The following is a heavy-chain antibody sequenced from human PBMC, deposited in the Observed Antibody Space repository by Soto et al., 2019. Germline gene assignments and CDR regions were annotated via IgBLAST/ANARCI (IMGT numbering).Heavy chain of an antibody. J-gene: IGHJ5*02. CDR1: GFIFSEYA. CDR3: ARAPSRPGSGWFDP. Sequence: QPGGSLRLSCAASGFIFSEYAMSWLRQAPGKGPEWVSIISGSGGNIYYADSVKGRFVISRDNFKNTLYLQMNSLRVEDTALYYCARAPSRPGSGWFDPWGQGTLVTVSS. V-gene: IGHV3-23*01. CDR2: ISGSGGNI.